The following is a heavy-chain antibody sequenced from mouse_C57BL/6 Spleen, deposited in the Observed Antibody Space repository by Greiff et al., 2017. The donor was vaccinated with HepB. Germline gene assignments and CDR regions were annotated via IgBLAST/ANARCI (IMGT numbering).Heavy chain of an antibody. J-gene: IGHJ3*01. CDR3: ARNDGSSLAWFAY. CDR1: GYSITSDY. V-gene: IGHV3-8*01. CDR2: ISYSGST. Sequence: EVQRVESGPGLAKPSQTLSLTCSVTGYSITSDYWNWIRKFPGNKLEYMGYISYSGSTYYNPSLKSRISITRDTSKNQYYLQLNSVTTEDTATYYCARNDGSSLAWFAYWGQGTLVTVSA. D-gene: IGHD1-1*01.